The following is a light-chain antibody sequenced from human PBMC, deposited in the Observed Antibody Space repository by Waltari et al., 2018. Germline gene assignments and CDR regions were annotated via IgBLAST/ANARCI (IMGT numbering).Light chain of an antibody. Sequence: QLVLTQSPSASASLGASVQLPSPLDTGHSTNLLAWPQPQPQKGPRYLMKVNSAGSHSKGDEIPDRFSGSSSSSGTERYLTISSVQSEDEADYYCQTGGHGTWVFGGGTKLTVL. CDR2: VNSAGSH. CDR3: QTGGHGTWV. J-gene: IGLJ3*02. CDR1: TGHSTNL. V-gene: IGLV4-69*01.